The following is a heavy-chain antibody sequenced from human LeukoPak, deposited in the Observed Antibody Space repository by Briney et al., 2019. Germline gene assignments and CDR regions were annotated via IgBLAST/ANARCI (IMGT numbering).Heavy chain of an antibody. Sequence: ASVNVSCKVSGYTLTELSMHWVRQAPGKGLEWMGGFDPEDGETIYAQKFQGRVTMTEDTSTDTAYMELSSLRSEDTAVYYCATDSARTGYCSGGSCYYYYGMDVWGQGTTVTVSS. V-gene: IGHV1-24*01. CDR3: ATDSARTGYCSGGSCYYYYGMDV. D-gene: IGHD2-15*01. J-gene: IGHJ6*02. CDR1: GYTLTELS. CDR2: FDPEDGET.